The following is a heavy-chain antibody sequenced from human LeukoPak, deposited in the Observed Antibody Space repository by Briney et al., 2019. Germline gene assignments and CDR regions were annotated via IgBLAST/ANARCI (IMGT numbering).Heavy chain of an antibody. CDR3: ARGHYYYYGSGSYYNDGDY. J-gene: IGHJ4*02. Sequence: GGSLRLSCAASGFTFSSYSMNWVRQAPGKGLEWVSSISSSSSYIYYADSVKGRFTISGDNAKNSLYLQMNSLRAEDTAVYYCARGHYYYYGSGSYYNDGDYWGQGTLVTVSS. D-gene: IGHD3-10*01. V-gene: IGHV3-21*01. CDR1: GFTFSSYS. CDR2: ISSSSSYI.